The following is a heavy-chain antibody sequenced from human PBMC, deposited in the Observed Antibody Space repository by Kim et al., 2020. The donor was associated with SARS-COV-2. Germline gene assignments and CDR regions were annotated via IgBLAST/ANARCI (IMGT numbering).Heavy chain of an antibody. J-gene: IGHJ4*02. V-gene: IGHV1-18*01. CDR2: T. CDR3: ARAGGSGYGYY. Sequence: TNYAQKLQGRVTMTTDTSTSTAYMELRSLRSDDTAVYYCARAGGSGYGYYWGQGTLVTVSS. D-gene: IGHD5-12*01.